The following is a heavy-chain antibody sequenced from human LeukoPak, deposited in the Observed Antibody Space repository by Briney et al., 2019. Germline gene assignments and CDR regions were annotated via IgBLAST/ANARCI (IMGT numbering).Heavy chain of an antibody. CDR2: INPNSGGT. V-gene: IGHV1-2*02. D-gene: IGHD5-12*01. CDR3: ARGPPWNYYYYMDV. Sequence: GASVKVSCKPSVYTFTGYYMHGVRQAPGQGLEWMGWINPNSGGTNYAQKFQGRVTMTRDTSISTAYMELRRLRSDDTAVYYCARGPPWNYYYYMDVWGKGTTVTVSS. J-gene: IGHJ6*03. CDR1: VYTFTGYY.